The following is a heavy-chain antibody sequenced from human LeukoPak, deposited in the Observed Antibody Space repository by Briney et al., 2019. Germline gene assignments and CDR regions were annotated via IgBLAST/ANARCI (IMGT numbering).Heavy chain of an antibody. Sequence: GGSLRLSCVASGFTFSSYAMNWVRQAPGNGLEWVSVVSVSGDTTYFADSVKGRFTISRDNSKNTLYLQMNSLRADDTAIYYCAKVVSGGNCYQSDYWGQGTLVTVSS. CDR2: VSVSGDTT. J-gene: IGHJ4*02. V-gene: IGHV3-23*01. CDR1: GFTFSSYA. CDR3: AKVVSGGNCYQSDY. D-gene: IGHD2-15*01.